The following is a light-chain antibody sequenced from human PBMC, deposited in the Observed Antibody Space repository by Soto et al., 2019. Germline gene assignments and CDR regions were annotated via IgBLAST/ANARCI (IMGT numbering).Light chain of an antibody. V-gene: IGLV2-14*01. CDR3: SSYSISNAYI. CDR1: SSDVGGYDY. J-gene: IGLJ1*01. CDR2: EVS. Sequence: QSVLTQPASVSGSPGRSITISCTGTSSDVGGYDYVSWYQLHPGKAPKLMVFEVSNRPSGVSYRFSGSKSGNTAYLTISGLQAEDEADYFCSSYSISNAYILGTANKVTV.